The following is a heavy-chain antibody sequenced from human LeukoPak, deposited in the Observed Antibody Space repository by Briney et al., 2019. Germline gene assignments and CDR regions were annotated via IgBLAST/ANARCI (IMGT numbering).Heavy chain of an antibody. CDR2: ISTYNDNT. CDR3: ARSNSGSYYHFDY. J-gene: IGHJ4*02. V-gene: IGHV1-18*01. D-gene: IGHD1-26*01. Sequence: ASVKVSCKASGYTFTNYGITWVRQAPGQGLEWMGWISTYNDNTNYAQKFQGRVTMSIDTSTSTAYMELRGLTSDDTAVYYCARSNSGSYYHFDYWGQGTLVTVSS. CDR1: GYTFTNYG.